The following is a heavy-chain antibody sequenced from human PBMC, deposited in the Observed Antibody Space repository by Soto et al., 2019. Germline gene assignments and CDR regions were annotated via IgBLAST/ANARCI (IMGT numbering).Heavy chain of an antibody. J-gene: IGHJ3*02. CDR2: IYYSGST. V-gene: IGHV4-31*03. Sequence: PSETLSLTCTVSGGSISSGGYYWSWIRQHPGKGLEWIGYIYYSGSTYYNPSLKSRVTISVDTSKNQFSLKLSSVTAADTAVYYCARDRNYYDSSGYRRDAFDIWGQGTMVTV. CDR1: GGSISSGGYY. D-gene: IGHD3-22*01. CDR3: ARDRNYYDSSGYRRDAFDI.